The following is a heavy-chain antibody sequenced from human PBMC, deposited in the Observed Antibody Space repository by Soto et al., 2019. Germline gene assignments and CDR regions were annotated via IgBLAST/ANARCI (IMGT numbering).Heavy chain of an antibody. CDR3: ASQPSTIQLERRFYYYYGMDV. J-gene: IGHJ6*02. CDR2: ISAYNGNT. Sequence: ASVKVSCKASGYTFTSYGISWVRQAPGQGLEWMGWISAYNGNTNYAQKLQGRVTMTTDTSTSTAYMELRSLRSEDTAVYYCASQPSTIQLERRFYYYYGMDVRGQGTTVTVSS. D-gene: IGHD1-1*01. V-gene: IGHV1-18*01. CDR1: GYTFTSYG.